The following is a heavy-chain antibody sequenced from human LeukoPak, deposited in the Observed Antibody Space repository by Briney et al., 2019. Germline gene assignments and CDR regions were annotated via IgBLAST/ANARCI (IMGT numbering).Heavy chain of an antibody. CDR3: ARGQDGPRMNY. CDR1: GGSISTSNYY. Sequence: PSETLSLTCTVSGGSISTSNYYWGWIRQPPGKGLEWIGNIFYSGSTYYSPSLRSRVTISVDTSKNQFSLKLSSVTAADTAVYYCARGQDGPRMNYGGQGTLVTVSS. J-gene: IGHJ4*02. CDR2: IFYSGST. V-gene: IGHV4-39*07. D-gene: IGHD5-24*01.